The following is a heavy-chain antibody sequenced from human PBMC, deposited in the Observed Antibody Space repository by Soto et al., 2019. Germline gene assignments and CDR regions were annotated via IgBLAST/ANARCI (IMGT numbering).Heavy chain of an antibody. CDR1: GFTFSSYG. CDR2: ISYDGSNK. Sequence: QVQLVESGGAVVQPGRSLRLSCAASGFTFSSYGMHWVRQAPGKGLEWVAVISYDGSNKYYADSVKGRFTISRDNSKNTLYLQMHSLRAEDTAVYYCAKDLGVVTPRYYFDYWGQGTLVTVSS. J-gene: IGHJ4*02. CDR3: AKDLGVVTPRYYFDY. V-gene: IGHV3-30*18. D-gene: IGHD2-15*01.